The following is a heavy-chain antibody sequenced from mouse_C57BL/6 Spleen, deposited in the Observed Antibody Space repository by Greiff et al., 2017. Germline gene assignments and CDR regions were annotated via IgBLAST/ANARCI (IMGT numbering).Heavy chain of an antibody. Sequence: VQLQQSGAELVRPGTSVKMSCKASGYTFTNYWIGWAQQRPGHGLEWIGDFYPGCGSTNYNEKFKGKATLTADKSTSTAYMQFSSLTSEDSAIYYCAREGVTTEGYFDYWGQGTTLTVSS. CDR2: FYPGCGST. J-gene: IGHJ2*01. V-gene: IGHV1-63*01. CDR3: AREGVTTEGYFDY. D-gene: IGHD1-1*01. CDR1: GYTFTNYW.